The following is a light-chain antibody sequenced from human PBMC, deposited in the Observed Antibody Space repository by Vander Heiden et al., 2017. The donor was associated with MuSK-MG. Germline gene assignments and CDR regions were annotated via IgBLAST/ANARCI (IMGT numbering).Light chain of an antibody. CDR1: SGHSSYA. CDR3: QTWGTGIRV. J-gene: IGLJ3*02. CDR2: LNSDGSH. V-gene: IGLV4-69*01. Sequence: QLVLTQSPSASASLGASVKLTCTLSSGHSSYAIAWHKQQPEKGPRNLMKLNSDGSHSKGDGIPDRFSGSSSGAERYLTISSLQSEDEADYYCQTWGTGIRVFGGGTKLTVL.